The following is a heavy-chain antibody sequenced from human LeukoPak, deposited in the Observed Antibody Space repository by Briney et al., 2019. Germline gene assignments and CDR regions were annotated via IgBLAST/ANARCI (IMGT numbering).Heavy chain of an antibody. CDR2: INPNSGGT. Sequence: ASVKVSCKASGYTFTVYYMHWVRQAPGQGLEWMGWINPNSGGTNYAQKFQGRVTMTRDTSISTAYMELSRLRSDDTAVYYCARVAYSSSWYGDNWFDPWGQGTLVTVSS. CDR1: GYTFTVYY. CDR3: ARVAYSSSWYGDNWFDP. V-gene: IGHV1-2*02. J-gene: IGHJ5*02. D-gene: IGHD6-13*01.